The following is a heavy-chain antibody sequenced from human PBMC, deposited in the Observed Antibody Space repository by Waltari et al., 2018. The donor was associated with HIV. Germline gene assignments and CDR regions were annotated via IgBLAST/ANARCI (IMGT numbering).Heavy chain of an antibody. Sequence: EVQLVESGGGLVQHGGSLRLDCAASGFTFSGDRMNWVRQAPGKGLEWVSYISSSSSNIYYADSVKGRFTISRDNAKNSLYLQMNSLRDEDTAVYYCARGKATEAGLDYWGQGTLVTVSS. CDR3: ARGKATEAGLDY. D-gene: IGHD1-26*01. CDR1: GFTFSGDR. V-gene: IGHV3-48*02. CDR2: ISSSSSNI. J-gene: IGHJ4*02.